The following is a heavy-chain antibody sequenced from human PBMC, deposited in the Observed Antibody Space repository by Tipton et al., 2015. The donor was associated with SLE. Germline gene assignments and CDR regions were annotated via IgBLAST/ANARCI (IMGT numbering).Heavy chain of an antibody. CDR3: ARDCYGGNSACFGY. Sequence: TLSLTCTVSGGSISSYYWSWIRQPPGKGLEWIGYIYYSGSTNYNPSLKSRVTISVDTSKNQFSLKLSSVTAADTAVYYCARDCYGGNSACFGYWGQGTLVTVSS. CDR1: GGSISSYY. D-gene: IGHD4-23*01. CDR2: IYYSGST. J-gene: IGHJ4*02. V-gene: IGHV4-59*01.